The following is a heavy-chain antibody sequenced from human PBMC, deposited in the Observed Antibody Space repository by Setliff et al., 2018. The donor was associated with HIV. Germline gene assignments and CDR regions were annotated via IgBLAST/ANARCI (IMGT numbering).Heavy chain of an antibody. Sequence: LRLSCVVSGFTSSDYGIHWVRQAPGKGLEWLAVIWYDGSNKYYAESVKGRFIISRDNSKNTLYLEMNSLRVEDTAVYYCAKRLISGNYFDPNLDNWGQGTLVTVSS. CDR3: AKRLISGNYFDPNLDN. CDR1: GFTSSDYG. CDR2: IWYDGSNK. D-gene: IGHD1-26*01. J-gene: IGHJ4*02. V-gene: IGHV3-33*06.